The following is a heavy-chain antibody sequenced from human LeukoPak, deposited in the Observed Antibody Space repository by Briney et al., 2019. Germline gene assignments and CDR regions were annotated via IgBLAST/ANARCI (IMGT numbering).Heavy chain of an antibody. Sequence: GGSLRLSCAASGFTFSSYSMNWVRQAPGKGLEWVSYISSSSTIYYADSVKGRFTISRDNAKNSLYLQMNSLRDEDTAVYYCARELTGGGIAAAGEFDYWGQGTLVTVSS. J-gene: IGHJ4*02. CDR2: ISSSSTI. D-gene: IGHD6-13*01. CDR3: ARELTGGGIAAAGEFDY. CDR1: GFTFSSYS. V-gene: IGHV3-48*02.